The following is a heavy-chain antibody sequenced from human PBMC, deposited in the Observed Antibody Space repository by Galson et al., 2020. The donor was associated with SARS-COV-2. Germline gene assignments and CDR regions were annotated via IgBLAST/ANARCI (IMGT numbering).Heavy chain of an antibody. CDR1: GFTFSSYA. CDR2: IRGSGGST. V-gene: IGHV3-23*01. Sequence: GGSPRLSCAASGFTFSSYAMSWVRQAPGKGLAWVSAIRGSGGSTYYADSVKGRFTISRDNSKNTLYLQMNSLRAEDTAVYYWAKDEVVAAGTFDYWGQGTLVTVSS. J-gene: IGHJ4*02. D-gene: IGHD2-15*01. CDR3: AKDEVVAAGTFDY.